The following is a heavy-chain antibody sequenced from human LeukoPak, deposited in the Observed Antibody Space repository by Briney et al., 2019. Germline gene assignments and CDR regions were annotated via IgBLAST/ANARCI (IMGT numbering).Heavy chain of an antibody. CDR2: ISGSGGST. Sequence: GGSLRLSCAASGFTFSSYAMSWVRQAPGKGLEWVSAISGSGGSTYYADSVKGRFTISRDNSKNTLYLRMNSLRAEDTAVYYCAKPLRSGDGYNYQGIDYWGQGTLVTVSS. CDR3: AKPLRSGDGYNYQGIDY. CDR1: GFTFSSYA. D-gene: IGHD5-24*01. J-gene: IGHJ4*02. V-gene: IGHV3-23*01.